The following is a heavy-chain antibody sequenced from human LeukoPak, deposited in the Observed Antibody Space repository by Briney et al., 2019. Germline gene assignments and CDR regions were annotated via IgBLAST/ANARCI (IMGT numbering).Heavy chain of an antibody. Sequence: GGSLRLSCAASGFTVSSNYMSWVRQAPGKGLEFVSIIYSGGSTYYADSLKGRFTISRDNSKNTLYLQMDSLRVEDTAVYYCARHRRYCSGDTCYSGHDYWGQGTLVIVSS. CDR1: GFTVSSNY. J-gene: IGHJ4*02. D-gene: IGHD2-15*01. CDR2: IYSGGST. V-gene: IGHV3-53*01. CDR3: ARHRRYCSGDTCYSGHDY.